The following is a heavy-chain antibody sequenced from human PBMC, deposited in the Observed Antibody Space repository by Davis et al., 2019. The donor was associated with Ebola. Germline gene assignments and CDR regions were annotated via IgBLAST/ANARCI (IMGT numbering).Heavy chain of an antibody. CDR1: GFTFSNYA. J-gene: IGHJ4*02. CDR2: ISKTGGKT. CDR3: AKEIRPNDY. V-gene: IGHV3-23*01. Sequence: GESLKISCAASGFTFSNYAMNWVRQAPGKGLEWVSSISKTGGKTYFADSVKGRFSISRDDSKNTLYLQMSSLRAEDTAVYYCAKEIRPNDYWGQGTLVTVSS.